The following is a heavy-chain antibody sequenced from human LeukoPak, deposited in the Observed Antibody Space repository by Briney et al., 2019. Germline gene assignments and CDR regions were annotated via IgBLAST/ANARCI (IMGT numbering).Heavy chain of an antibody. CDR1: GYTFTSYG. J-gene: IGHJ4*02. CDR3: ARDAPGVTIFGVVLLEFDY. Sequence: GASVKVSCKASGYTFTSYGISWVRQAPGQGLEWMGWMSAYNGNTNYAQKLQGRVTMTTDTSTSTAYMELRSLRSDDTAVYYCARDAPGVTIFGVVLLEFDYWGQGTLVTVSS. V-gene: IGHV1-18*01. D-gene: IGHD3-3*01. CDR2: MSAYNGNT.